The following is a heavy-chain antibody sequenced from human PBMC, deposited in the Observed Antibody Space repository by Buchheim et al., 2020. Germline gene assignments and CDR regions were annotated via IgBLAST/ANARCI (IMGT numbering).Heavy chain of an antibody. J-gene: IGHJ5*02. D-gene: IGHD6-19*01. CDR2: MYYYNGRT. V-gene: IGHV4-59*08. CDR3: ARYSSGWYYWFDP. CDR1: GGSISSYY. Sequence: QVQLQESGPGLVKPSETLSLTCTVSGGSISSYYWTWIRQPPGKGLEWIGYMYYYNGRTNYNPSLKSRVTISVDTSKNQFSLKLSSVTAADTAVYYCARYSSGWYYWFDPWGQGTL.